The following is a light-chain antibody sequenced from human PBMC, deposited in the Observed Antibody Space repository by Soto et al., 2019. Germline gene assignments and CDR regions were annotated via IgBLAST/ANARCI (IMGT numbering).Light chain of an antibody. CDR1: QSITSTY. CDR3: QQRSNPLT. J-gene: IGKJ4*01. V-gene: IGKV3D-20*02. Sequence: EIVLTQSPGTLSLSPGERATLSCRASQSITSTYLAWHQQKPGQAPRLLIYGTSSRATGIPARFSGSGSGTDFTLTISSLEPEDFAVYYCQQRSNPLTFGGGTKVEIK. CDR2: GTS.